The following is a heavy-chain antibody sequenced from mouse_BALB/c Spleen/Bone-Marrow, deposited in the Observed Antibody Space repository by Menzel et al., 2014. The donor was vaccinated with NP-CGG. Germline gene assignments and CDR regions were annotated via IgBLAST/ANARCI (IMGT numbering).Heavy chain of an antibody. CDR2: IIYSGST. J-gene: IGHJ4*01. V-gene: IGHV3-2*02. CDR3: ASPGGAMDY. CDR1: GYSITSDYA. Sequence: ESGPGLVKPSQSLSLTCTVTGYSITSDYAWNWIRQFPGNKLEWMGYIIYSGSTSYNPSLKSRISITRDTSKNQFFLQLNSVTTEDTATYYCASPGGAMDYWGQGTSVTVSS.